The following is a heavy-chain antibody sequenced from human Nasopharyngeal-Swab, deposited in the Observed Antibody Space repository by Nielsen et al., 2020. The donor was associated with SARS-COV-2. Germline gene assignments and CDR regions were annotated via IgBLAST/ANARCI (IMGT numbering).Heavy chain of an antibody. CDR3: ARDPRGGYYYYYGMDV. V-gene: IGHV3-64*02. J-gene: IGHJ6*02. CDR1: AFIFNTYD. Sequence: GGSLRLSCAASAFIFNTYDIYWVRQAPGKGLEYVSSIRTNGDSACYRDSVKGRFNISRDNSKNKMYFQMGSLRTEDMALYYCARDPRGGYYYYYGMDVWGQGTTVTVSS. CDR2: IRTNGDSA. D-gene: IGHD3-10*01.